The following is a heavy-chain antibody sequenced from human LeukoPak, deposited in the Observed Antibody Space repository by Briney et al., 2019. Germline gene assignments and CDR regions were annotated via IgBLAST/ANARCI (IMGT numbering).Heavy chain of an antibody. V-gene: IGHV1-24*01. CDR2: FDPEDGET. CDR3: ATWQQLAYDYYYGMDV. J-gene: IGHJ6*02. D-gene: IGHD6-13*01. Sequence: GASVTVSCKVSGYTLTELSMRWVRQAPGKGLEWMGGFDPEDGETIYAQKFQGRVTMTEDTSTDTAYMELSSLRSEDTAVYYCATWQQLAYDYYYGMDVWGQGTTVTVSS. CDR1: GYTLTELS.